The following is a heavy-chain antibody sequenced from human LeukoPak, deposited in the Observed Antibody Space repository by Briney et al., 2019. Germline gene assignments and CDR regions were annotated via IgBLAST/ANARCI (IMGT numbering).Heavy chain of an antibody. CDR3: ARVDCSSTSCYTRYAFDI. D-gene: IGHD2-2*02. Sequence: SETLSLTCTVSGGSISSGSYYWSWIRQPPGKGLEWIGYIYYSGSTNYNPSLKSRVTISVDTSKNQFSLKLSSVTAADTAVYYCARVDCSSTSCYTRYAFDIWGQGTMVTVSS. J-gene: IGHJ3*02. CDR2: IYYSGST. V-gene: IGHV4-61*01. CDR1: GGSISSGSYY.